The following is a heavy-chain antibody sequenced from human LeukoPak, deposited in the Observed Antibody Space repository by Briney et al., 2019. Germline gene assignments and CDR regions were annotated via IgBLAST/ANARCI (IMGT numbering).Heavy chain of an antibody. CDR3: ARGSGSSLS. Sequence: PGGSLRLSCAASAFSLNAYNMNWVRQAPGKGLEWVSSISSSSSYIYYADSVKGRFTISRDNAKNSLYLQMNSLRAEDTAVYYCARGSGSSLSWGQGTLVTVSS. V-gene: IGHV3-21*01. CDR1: AFSLNAYN. D-gene: IGHD3-3*01. CDR2: ISSSSSYI. J-gene: IGHJ4*02.